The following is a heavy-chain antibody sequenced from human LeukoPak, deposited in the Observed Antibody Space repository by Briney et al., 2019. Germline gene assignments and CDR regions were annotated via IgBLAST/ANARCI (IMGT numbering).Heavy chain of an antibody. CDR3: ARGIGSGSYPDPRAFDI. CDR2: INHSGST. Sequence: SETLSLTCAVYGGSFSGYYWSWIRQPPGKGLEWIGEINHSGSTNYNPSLKSRVTISVDTSKNQFSLKLSSVTAADTAVYYCARGIGSGSYPDPRAFDIWGQGTMVTVSS. CDR1: GGSFSGYY. V-gene: IGHV4-34*01. J-gene: IGHJ3*02. D-gene: IGHD3-10*01.